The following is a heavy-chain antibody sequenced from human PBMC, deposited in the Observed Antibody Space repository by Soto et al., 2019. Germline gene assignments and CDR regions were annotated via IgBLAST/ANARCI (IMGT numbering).Heavy chain of an antibody. CDR1: GFTFSSYG. J-gene: IGHJ6*02. D-gene: IGHD3-22*01. CDR2: IWYDGSNK. CDR3: ARDYYDSSGYLPSLYYYYYGMDV. Sequence: VGSLRLSCAASGFTFSSYGMHWVRQAPGKGLEWVAVIWYDGSNKYYADSVKGRFTISRGNSKNTLYLQMNSLRAEDTAVYYCARDYYDSSGYLPSLYYYYYGMDVWGQGTTVTVSS. V-gene: IGHV3-33*01.